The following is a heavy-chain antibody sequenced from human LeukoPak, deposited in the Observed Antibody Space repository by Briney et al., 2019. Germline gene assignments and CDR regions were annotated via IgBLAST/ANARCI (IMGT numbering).Heavy chain of an antibody. V-gene: IGHV4-39*07. Sequence: SEPLSLTCTVSDGSISSSSYYWGWIRQPPGKGLEWIGSIYYSGSTYYNPSLKSRVTISVDTSKNQFSLKLSSVTAADTAVYYCARVRSYGSGSYLFDPWGQGTLVTVSS. D-gene: IGHD3-10*01. CDR3: ARVRSYGSGSYLFDP. CDR2: IYYSGST. CDR1: DGSISSSSYY. J-gene: IGHJ5*02.